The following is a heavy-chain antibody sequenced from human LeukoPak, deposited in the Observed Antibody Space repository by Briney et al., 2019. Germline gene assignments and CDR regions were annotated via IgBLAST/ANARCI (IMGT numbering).Heavy chain of an antibody. CDR3: ARPDGYNTAEYYFDY. Sequence: GASVKVSCKASGGTFSSYAISWVRQAPGQGLEWMGGIIPIFGTANYAQKFQGRVTITADESTSTAYMELSSLRSEDTAVYYCARPDGYNTAEYYFDYWGQGTLVTVSS. CDR1: GGTFSSYA. D-gene: IGHD5-24*01. CDR2: IIPIFGTA. J-gene: IGHJ4*02. V-gene: IGHV1-69*13.